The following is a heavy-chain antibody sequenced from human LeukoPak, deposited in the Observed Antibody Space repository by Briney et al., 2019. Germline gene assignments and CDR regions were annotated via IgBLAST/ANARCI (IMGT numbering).Heavy chain of an antibody. CDR3: AKVWKGSRSLDY. CDR2: ISGSGGST. CDR1: GFTFSSYW. J-gene: IGHJ4*02. D-gene: IGHD6-13*01. V-gene: IGHV3-23*01. Sequence: GGSLRLSCAASGFTFSSYWMSWVRQAPGKGLEWVSAISGSGGSTYYADSVKGRFTISRDNSKNTLYLQMNSLRAEDTAVYYCAKVWKGSRSLDYWGQGTLVTVSS.